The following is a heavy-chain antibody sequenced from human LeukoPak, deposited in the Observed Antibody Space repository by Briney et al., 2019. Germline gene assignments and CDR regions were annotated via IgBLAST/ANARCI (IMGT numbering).Heavy chain of an antibody. CDR3: ARFSGYGSGSNHEDDY. CDR1: GFTFSSYS. J-gene: IGHJ4*02. D-gene: IGHD3-10*01. V-gene: IGHV3-21*01. Sequence: GALRLSFAASGFTFSSYSMNWGRQAPGEGVEGVSSISSSSSYIYYADSVKGRFTISRDNAKNSLYLQMNSLRAEDTAVYYCARFSGYGSGSNHEDDYWGQGTLVTVSS. CDR2: ISSSSSYI.